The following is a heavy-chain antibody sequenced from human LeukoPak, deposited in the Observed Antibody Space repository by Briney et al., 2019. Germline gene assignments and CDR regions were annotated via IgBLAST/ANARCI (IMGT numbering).Heavy chain of an antibody. Sequence: GESLKISCKGSGYRFTSYWIGWVRQMPGKGLEWMGVIYPGDSDTRYSPSFQGQVTISPDKSISTAYLQWSSLKASDTAMYYCARRAQLVGDYWGQGTLVTVSS. D-gene: IGHD6-6*01. CDR1: GYRFTSYW. V-gene: IGHV5-51*01. CDR3: ARRAQLVGDY. J-gene: IGHJ4*02. CDR2: IYPGDSDT.